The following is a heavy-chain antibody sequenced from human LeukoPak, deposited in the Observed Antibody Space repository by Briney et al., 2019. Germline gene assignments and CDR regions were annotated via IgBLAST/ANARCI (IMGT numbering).Heavy chain of an antibody. CDR1: GYTFTSYA. CDR3: ARGDFWSGLFDY. V-gene: IGHV1-3*03. J-gene: IGHJ4*02. D-gene: IGHD3-3*01. Sequence: ASVKVSCKASGYTFTSYAMHWVRQAPGQRLEWMGWINAGNGNTKYSQEFQGRVTITRDTSASTAYMELSSLRSEDMAVYYCARGDFWSGLFDYWGQGTLVTVSS. CDR2: INAGNGNT.